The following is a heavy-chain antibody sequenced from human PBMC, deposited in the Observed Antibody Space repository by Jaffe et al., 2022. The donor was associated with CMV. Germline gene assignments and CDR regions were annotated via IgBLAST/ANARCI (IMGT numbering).Heavy chain of an antibody. CDR3: ASFHYCSSTSCSELDY. D-gene: IGHD2-2*01. V-gene: IGHV3-48*03. CDR2: ISSSGSTI. J-gene: IGHJ4*02. CDR1: GFTFSSYE. Sequence: EVQLVESGGGLVQPGGSLRLSCAASGFTFSSYEMNWVRQAPGKGLEWVSYISSSGSTIYYADSVKGRFTISRDNAKNSLYLQMNSLRAEDTAVYYCASFHYCSSTSCSELDYWGQGTLVTVSS.